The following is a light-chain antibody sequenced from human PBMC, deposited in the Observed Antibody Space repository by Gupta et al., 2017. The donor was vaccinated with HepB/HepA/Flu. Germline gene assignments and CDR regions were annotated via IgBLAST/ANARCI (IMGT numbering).Light chain of an antibody. CDR2: RNN. CDR1: SSSFGGNY. J-gene: IGLJ2*01. CDR3: AAWDDSLSAVV. Sequence: QSVLTQTPSASGTPGQRVTFSCSGSSSSFGGNYVYWYQQLPGTAPKLLIYRNNQRPSGVPDRFSGSKSGTSTSLAISGLRSEDEADDYCAAWDDSLSAVVFGGGTKLTV. V-gene: IGLV1-47*01.